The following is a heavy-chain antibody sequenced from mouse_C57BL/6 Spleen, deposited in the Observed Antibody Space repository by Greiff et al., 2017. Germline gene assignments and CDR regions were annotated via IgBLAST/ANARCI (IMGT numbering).Heavy chain of an antibody. CDR2: IYPSDSET. CDR1: GYTFTRYW. V-gene: IGHV1-61*01. D-gene: IGHD1-1*01. J-gene: IGHJ2*01. Sequence: QVQLQQPGAELVRPGSSVKLSCKASGYTFTRYWMDWVKQRPGQGLEWIGNIYPSDSETHYNQKFKDKATLTVDKSSSPAYLQLSSLTSEDSAFYYGARSVTTVVPNYFDYWGQGTTLTVAS. CDR3: ARSVTTVVPNYFDY.